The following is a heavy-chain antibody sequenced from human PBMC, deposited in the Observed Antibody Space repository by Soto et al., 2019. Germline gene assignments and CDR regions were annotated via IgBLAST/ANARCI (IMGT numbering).Heavy chain of an antibody. Sequence: GGSLRLSCAASGFTFSNFAMSWVRQAPGKGLEWVSVISGGGGTTYYAASVKGRFTISTDNSKNTLYLQMDSLRAEATALYYCAKAMSTPSRPRNYFDYWGQGTLVTVSS. V-gene: IGHV3-23*01. J-gene: IGHJ4*02. CDR1: GFTFSNFA. D-gene: IGHD6-6*01. CDR2: ISGGGGTT. CDR3: AKAMSTPSRPRNYFDY.